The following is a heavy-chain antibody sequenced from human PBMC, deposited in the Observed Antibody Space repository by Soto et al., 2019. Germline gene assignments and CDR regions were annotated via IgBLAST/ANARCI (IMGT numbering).Heavy chain of an antibody. J-gene: IGHJ4*02. V-gene: IGHV4-59*01. Sequence: PSETLSLTCTVSGGSISSYYWSWIRQSPGKGLEWIGYIYYSGSTNYNPSLKSRVTISVDTSKNQFSLKLSSVTAADTAVYYCARAAFWSGYYNIDYWGQGTLVTVSS. CDR2: IYYSGST. D-gene: IGHD3-3*01. CDR3: ARAAFWSGYYNIDY. CDR1: GGSISSYY.